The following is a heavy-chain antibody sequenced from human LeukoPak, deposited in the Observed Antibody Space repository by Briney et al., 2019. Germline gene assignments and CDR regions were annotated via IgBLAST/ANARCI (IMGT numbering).Heavy chain of an antibody. V-gene: IGHV4-59*01. Sequence: SETLSLTCTVSGGSISSYYWSWIRQPPGKGLAWIGYIYYSGSTNYNPSLKSRVTISVDTSKNQFSLKLSSVTAADTAVYYCARDYMGQLGGWFYWFDPWGQGTLVTVSS. CDR2: IYYSGST. CDR1: GGSISSYY. J-gene: IGHJ5*02. CDR3: ARDYMGQLGGWFYWFDP. D-gene: IGHD6-6*01.